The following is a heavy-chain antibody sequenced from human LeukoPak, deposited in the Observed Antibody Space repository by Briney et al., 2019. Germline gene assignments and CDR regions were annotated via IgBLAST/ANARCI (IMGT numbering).Heavy chain of an antibody. J-gene: IGHJ4*02. Sequence: GGSLRLSCAASGFTFNNFAMHWVRQAPGKGLEWVSGICWNSGSLGYADSVKGRFTISRDNAKSSLYLQMNSLGAEDVALYYCAKGRGTQQLAALDFWGQGTRVTVSS. V-gene: IGHV3-9*03. D-gene: IGHD6-13*01. CDR3: AKGRGTQQLAALDF. CDR1: GFTFNNFA. CDR2: ICWNSGSL.